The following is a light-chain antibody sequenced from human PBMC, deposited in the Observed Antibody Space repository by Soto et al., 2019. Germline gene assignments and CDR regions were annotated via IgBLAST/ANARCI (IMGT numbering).Light chain of an antibody. V-gene: IGLV2-8*01. J-gene: IGLJ2*01. CDR3: SSYAGSNNYVV. Sequence: QCALTQPPSASGSPGQSVTISCTGTSSDVGGYNYVSWYQQHPGKAPKLMIYEVSKRPSGVPDRFSGSKSGNTASLTVSGLQAEDEADYDCSSYAGSNNYVVFGGGTKLTVL. CDR1: SSDVGGYNY. CDR2: EVS.